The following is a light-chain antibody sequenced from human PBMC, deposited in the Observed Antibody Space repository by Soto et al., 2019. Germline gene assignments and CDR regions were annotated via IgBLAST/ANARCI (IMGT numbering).Light chain of an antibody. CDR3: QQRSNWPRALT. CDR1: QSVSSY. J-gene: IGKJ4*01. Sequence: EIVLTQSPATLYLSPGERATLYCRASQSVSSYLACYKQKPGQAPRLLIYDASNRATGIPARFRGSGSGTDFTLTISSLEPEDFAVYYCQQRSNWPRALTFGGGTKVEIK. CDR2: DAS. V-gene: IGKV3-11*01.